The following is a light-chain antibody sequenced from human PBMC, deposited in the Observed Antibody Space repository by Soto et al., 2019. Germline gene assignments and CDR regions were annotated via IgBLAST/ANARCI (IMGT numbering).Light chain of an antibody. V-gene: IGLV2-14*01. J-gene: IGLJ1*01. CDR3: SSYTSDNRDYV. Sequence: QSALTQPASVSGSPGQSITISCTGTSSDVGAYTSVSLYQQYSGNAPNLVIYEVSYRPPGVSARFSGSKSASTVSLTISGLQAEDEAHYYCSSYTSDNRDYVFATGTKVTVL. CDR1: SSDVGAYTS. CDR2: EVS.